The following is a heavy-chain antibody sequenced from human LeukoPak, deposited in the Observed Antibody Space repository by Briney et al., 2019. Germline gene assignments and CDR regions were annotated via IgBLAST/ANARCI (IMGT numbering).Heavy chain of an antibody. D-gene: IGHD5-18*01. CDR2: INHSGST. Sequence: PSETLSLTCAVYGGSFSGYYWSWIRQPPGKGLEWIGEINHSGSTNYNPSLKSRVTISVDTSKNQFSLKLSSVTAADTAVYYCARGASGYSYGYYWGQGTLVTVSS. J-gene: IGHJ4*02. CDR1: GGSFSGYY. V-gene: IGHV4-34*01. CDR3: ARGASGYSYGYY.